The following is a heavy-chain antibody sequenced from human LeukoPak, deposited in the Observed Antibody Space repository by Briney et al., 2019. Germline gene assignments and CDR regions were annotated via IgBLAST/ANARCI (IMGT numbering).Heavy chain of an antibody. CDR3: ATETNGRHYDY. CDR2: VGPTGSDR. J-gene: IGHJ4*02. D-gene: IGHD1-14*01. CDR1: GLTFSTSG. V-gene: IGHV3-21*06. Sequence: KPGGSLRLSCAASGLTFSTSGFNWVRQAPGKGLEWVASVGPTGSDRYHADSIKGRFTISRDNANNFLYLQMNSLRAEDTAVYYCATETNGRHYDYWGQGTLLTVSS.